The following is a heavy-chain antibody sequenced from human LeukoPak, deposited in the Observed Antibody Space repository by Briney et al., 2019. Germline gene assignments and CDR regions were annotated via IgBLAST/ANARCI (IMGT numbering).Heavy chain of an antibody. CDR2: ISSSGSTI. V-gene: IGHV3-11*01. CDR1: GLTFSDYY. D-gene: IGHD3-10*01. CDR3: ARDHNYYGSGSYFGY. Sequence: PGGSLRLSCAASGLTFSDYYMSWIRQAPGKGLEWVSYISSSGSTIYYADSVKGRFTISRDNAKNSLYLQMNSLRAEDTAVYYCARDHNYYGSGSYFGYWGQGTLVTVSS. J-gene: IGHJ4*02.